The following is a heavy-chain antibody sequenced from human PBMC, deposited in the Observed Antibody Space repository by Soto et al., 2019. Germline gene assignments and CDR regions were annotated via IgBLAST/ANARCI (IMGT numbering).Heavy chain of an antibody. J-gene: IGHJ3*02. CDR2: INADSGNT. CDR3: ARGYDFVWGSYRSDAFDI. D-gene: IGHD3-16*02. V-gene: IGHV1-3*01. Sequence: GASVKVSCKASGYTFTTYAMHWVRQAPGQRLEWMGWINADSGNTKYAQKFQGRVTMTRNTSISTAYMELSSLRSEDTAVYYCARGYDFVWGSYRSDAFDIWGQGTMVTVSS. CDR1: GYTFTTYA.